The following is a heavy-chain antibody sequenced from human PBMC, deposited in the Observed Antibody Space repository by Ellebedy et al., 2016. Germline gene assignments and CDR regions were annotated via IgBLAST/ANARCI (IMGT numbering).Heavy chain of an antibody. D-gene: IGHD6-19*01. CDR1: GYTFTDYC. CDR3: ARRPSRGWTYYFDS. V-gene: IGHV5-51*01. J-gene: IGHJ4*02. Sequence: GESLKISXTASGYTFTDYCIGWVRQVPGKGLEWVSFICPGDSDTRYSPSLQGQVTISADKSITTTYVQWSSLKASDTAMYYCARRPSRGWTYYFDSWGQGTLVTVSS. CDR2: ICPGDSDT.